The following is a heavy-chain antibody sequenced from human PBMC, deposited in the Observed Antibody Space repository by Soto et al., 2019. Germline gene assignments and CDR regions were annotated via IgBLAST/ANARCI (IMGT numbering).Heavy chain of an antibody. V-gene: IGHV1-18*01. CDR1: GYTFTSYG. Sequence: QVQLVQSGAEVKKPGASGKASCKAPGYTFTSYGISGVRQAPGQGLDWLGWISAYNGNTNYAQKLQGRVTMTTDTSTSTAYMELRSLRSDDTAVYYCARCGGDCQYYYYYYMDVWGKGTTVTVSS. CDR2: ISAYNGNT. J-gene: IGHJ6*03. CDR3: ARCGGDCQYYYYYYMDV. D-gene: IGHD2-21*01.